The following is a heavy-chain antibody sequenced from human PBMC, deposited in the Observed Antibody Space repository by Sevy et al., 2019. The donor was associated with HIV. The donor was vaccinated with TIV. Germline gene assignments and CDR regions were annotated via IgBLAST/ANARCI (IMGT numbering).Heavy chain of an antibody. CDR2: IWHDGSNK. CDR1: GFTFNFHG. Sequence: GGSLRLSCAASGFTFNFHGMHWVRQAPGKGLEWVAFIWHDGSNKYMADSVKGRFTISRDNSKNTLYLQMNRLRPEDTAVYFCAILGVDCVSTNCYGMRSLSFDFWGQGTLVTVSS. CDR3: AILGVDCVSTNCYGMRSLSFDF. V-gene: IGHV3-30*02. D-gene: IGHD2-2*01. J-gene: IGHJ4*02.